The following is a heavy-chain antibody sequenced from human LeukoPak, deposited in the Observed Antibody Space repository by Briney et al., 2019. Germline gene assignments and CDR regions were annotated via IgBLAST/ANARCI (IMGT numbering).Heavy chain of an antibody. J-gene: IGHJ4*02. CDR3: AGFSSGRLTRFDY. Sequence: SSETLSLTCAVYGGSFSGYYWSWIRQPPGKGLEWIGEISHSGSTNYNPSLKSRVTISVDASKNQFSLKLSSVTAADTAVYYCAGFSSGRLTRFDYWGQGTLVTVSS. V-gene: IGHV4-34*01. CDR2: ISHSGST. CDR1: GGSFSGYY. D-gene: IGHD3-22*01.